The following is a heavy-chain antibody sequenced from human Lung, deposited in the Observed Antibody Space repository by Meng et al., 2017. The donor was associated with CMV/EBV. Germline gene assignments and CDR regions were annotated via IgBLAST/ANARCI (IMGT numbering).Heavy chain of an antibody. V-gene: IGHV4-4*02. CDR3: LRRSGGSV. Sequence: QGQLWESGPALGKPSETLSLTFRVSGDSITKHNWWAWVRQPPGKGLEWIGEIPHRGSSAYNPSLKSRVSMSIDKSKNQFSLKLTSVTAADTAVYHCLRRSGGSVWGQGTLVTVSS. CDR1: GDSITKHNW. J-gene: IGHJ1*01. CDR2: IPHRGSS. D-gene: IGHD3-10*01.